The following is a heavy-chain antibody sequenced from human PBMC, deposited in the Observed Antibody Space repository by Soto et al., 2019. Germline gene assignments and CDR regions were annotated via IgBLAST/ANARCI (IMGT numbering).Heavy chain of an antibody. V-gene: IGHV3-21*01. CDR1: GFTFSSYS. CDR2: ISSSSSYI. Sequence: GGSLRLSCAASGFTFSSYSINWVRQAPGKGLEWVSSISSSSSYIYYADSVKGRFTISRDNAKNSLYLQMNSLRAEDTAVYYCAGDPSLARYFDYWGQGTLVTVS. CDR3: AGDPSLARYFDY. D-gene: IGHD6-6*01. J-gene: IGHJ4*02.